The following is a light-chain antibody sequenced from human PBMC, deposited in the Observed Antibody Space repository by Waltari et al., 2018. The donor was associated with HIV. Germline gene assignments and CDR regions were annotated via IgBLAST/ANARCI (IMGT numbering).Light chain of an antibody. CDR1: HS. Sequence: HSTHWFQLKPGQAPRTLIYDTEKRHPWTPGRFAGSLIGGRAALMLAGALPDDEADYYCLLSYFGVRVFGGGTKLTV. CDR3: LLSYFGVRV. J-gene: IGLJ3*02. CDR2: DTE. V-gene: IGLV7-46*01.